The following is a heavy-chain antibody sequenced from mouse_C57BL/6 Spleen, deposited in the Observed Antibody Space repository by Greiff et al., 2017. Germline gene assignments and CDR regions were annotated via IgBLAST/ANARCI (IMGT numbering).Heavy chain of an antibody. CDR2: IHPTSGST. CDR3: ARGGSSYDY. J-gene: IGHJ2*01. D-gene: IGHD1-1*01. V-gene: IGHV1-64*01. CDR1: GYTFTSYW. Sequence: QVQLQQPGAELVKPGASVKLSCKASGYTFTSYWMHWVKQRPGQGLEWIGMIHPTSGSTNYNEKFKSKATLTVDKSSSTAYLQLSSRIAEDAAVDYCARGGSSYDYWGQGTTLTVSA.